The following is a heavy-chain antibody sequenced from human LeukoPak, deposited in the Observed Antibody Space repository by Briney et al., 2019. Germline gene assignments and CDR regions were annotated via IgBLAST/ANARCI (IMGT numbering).Heavy chain of an antibody. V-gene: IGHV3-23*01. CDR1: GFTFSTYA. CDR2: ISNSGGGT. CDR3: ARHQWLAYYYGMDV. Sequence: GSLRLSCAASGFTFSTYAMSWVRQAPGKGPEWVSAISNSGGGTYYADFVKGRFTISRDNSKNTLYLQMNSLRAEDTAVYYCARHQWLAYYYGMDVWGQGTTVAVSS. J-gene: IGHJ6*02. D-gene: IGHD6-19*01.